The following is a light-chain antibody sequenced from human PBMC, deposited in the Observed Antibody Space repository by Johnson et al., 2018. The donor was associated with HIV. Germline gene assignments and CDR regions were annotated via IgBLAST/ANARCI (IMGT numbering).Light chain of an antibody. V-gene: IGLV1-51*01. CDR2: DNN. CDR3: GTWYNSLNVYV. Sequence: QSVLTQPPSVSAAPGQKVTISCSGSSSNIGNNYVSWYQQVPGTAPKLLIYDNNRRPSGIPDRFSGSKSGTSATLGITGLQTGDEADYYCGTWYNSLNVYVFGTGTKVTVL. CDR1: SSNIGNNY. J-gene: IGLJ1*01.